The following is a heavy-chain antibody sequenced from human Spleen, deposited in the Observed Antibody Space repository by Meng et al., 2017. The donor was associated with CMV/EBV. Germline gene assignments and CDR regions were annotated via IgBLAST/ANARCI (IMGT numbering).Heavy chain of an antibody. CDR2: IYSDGSGGST. CDR1: GFPFNPYA. CDR3: AKDLQDYANDY. V-gene: IGHV3-23*03. Sequence: ASGFPFNPYAMLWVRQAPGKGLEWVSLIYSDGSGGSTHYADSVKGRFTISRDDSKNTLFLQMNSLRAEDTAVYYCAKDLQDYANDYWGQGTLVTVSS. D-gene: IGHD2-2*01. J-gene: IGHJ4*02.